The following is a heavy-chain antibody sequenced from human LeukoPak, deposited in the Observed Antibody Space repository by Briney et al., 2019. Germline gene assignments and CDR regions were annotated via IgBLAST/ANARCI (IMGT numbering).Heavy chain of an antibody. D-gene: IGHD1-26*01. CDR2: INHSGST. Sequence: SETLSLTCAVYGGSFSGYYWSWIRQPPGKGLEWIGEINHSGSTNYNPSLKSRVTISVDTSKNQFSLKLSSVTAADTAVYYCARLVGATAGVYYFDYWGQGTLVTVSS. CDR3: ARLVGATAGVYYFDY. CDR1: GGSFSGYY. J-gene: IGHJ4*02. V-gene: IGHV4-34*01.